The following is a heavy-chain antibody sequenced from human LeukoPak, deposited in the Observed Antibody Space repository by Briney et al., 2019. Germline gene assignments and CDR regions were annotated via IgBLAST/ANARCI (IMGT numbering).Heavy chain of an antibody. V-gene: IGHV1-2*02. J-gene: IGHJ4*02. D-gene: IGHD5-18*01. CDR2: INPNSGGT. CDR3: ARTTAMVSNYFDY. Sequence: GASVKVSCKASGYTFTGYYMHWVRQAPGQGLEWMGWINPNSGGTNYAQKFQGRVTMTRDTSISTAYMELSRLRSEDTAVYYCARTTAMVSNYFDYWGQGTLVTVSS. CDR1: GYTFTGYY.